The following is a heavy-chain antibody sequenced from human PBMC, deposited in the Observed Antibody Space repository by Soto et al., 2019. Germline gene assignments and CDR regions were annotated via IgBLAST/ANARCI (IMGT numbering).Heavy chain of an antibody. D-gene: IGHD6-13*01. CDR2: ISGSGGST. CDR3: ANGGRYSSSRGYFGY. CDR1: GFTFSSYG. J-gene: IGHJ4*02. Sequence: EVQLLESGGGLVQPGGSLRLSCAASGFTFSSYGMSWVRQAPGKGLEWVSGISGSGGSTYYADSVKGRCTISRDNPKNTLYRQMNSLRGEDTAVYYCANGGRYSSSRGYFGYWGQGSLVTV. V-gene: IGHV3-23*01.